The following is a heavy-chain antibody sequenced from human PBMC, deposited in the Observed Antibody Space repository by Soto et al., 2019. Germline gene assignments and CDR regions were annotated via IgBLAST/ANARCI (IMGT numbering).Heavy chain of an antibody. CDR2: INRDGSEK. CDR3: ARGGYSSSGYWAL. V-gene: IGHV3-7*01. CDR1: RFTFKDYW. D-gene: IGHD6-13*01. Sequence: EGQLVESGGGLVQPGGSLRLSCAASRFTFKDYWITWVRQAPGKELEWVANINRDGSEKYYVDSVKGRFTISRDNAKNSIYLQMDSLRGEDTAVYYCARGGYSSSGYWALWGKGTTVTVSS. J-gene: IGHJ6*04.